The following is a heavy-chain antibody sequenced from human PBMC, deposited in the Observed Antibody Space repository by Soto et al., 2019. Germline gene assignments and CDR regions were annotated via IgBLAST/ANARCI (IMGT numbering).Heavy chain of an antibody. V-gene: IGHV1-46*01. CDR2: INPSGGST. CDR3: ARGLAAGDY. D-gene: IGHD6-13*01. Sequence: WASVKVSCKASGYTFTNYYIHWVRQAPGQGLEWMAIINPSGGSTNYAQKFQGRVTLARDTFTNTVYMELSSLRSEDTAIYYCARGLAAGDYWGQGTLVTVSS. J-gene: IGHJ4*02. CDR1: GYTFTNYY.